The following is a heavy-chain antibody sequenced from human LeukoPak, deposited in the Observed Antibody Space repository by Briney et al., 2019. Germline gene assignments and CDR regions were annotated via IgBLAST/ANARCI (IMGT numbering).Heavy chain of an antibody. Sequence: GGSLRLSCAASGFTFSSYGMHWVRQAPGKGLEWVAVIWYDGSNKYYADSVKGRFTISRDNSKNTLYLQMNSLRAEDTAVYYCAKENYDFSHYFDYWGQGTLVTVSS. D-gene: IGHD3-3*01. CDR3: AKENYDFSHYFDY. CDR2: IWYDGSNK. J-gene: IGHJ4*02. V-gene: IGHV3-30*02. CDR1: GFTFSSYG.